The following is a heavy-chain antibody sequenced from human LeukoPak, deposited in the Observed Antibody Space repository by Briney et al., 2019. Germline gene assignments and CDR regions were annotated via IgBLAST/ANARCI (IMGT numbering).Heavy chain of an antibody. D-gene: IGHD2/OR15-2a*01. J-gene: IGHJ5*02. CDR3: ARGIGIPGRHQRFDP. CDR2: IIPVFGTP. CDR1: GGTFSSYA. V-gene: IGHV1-69*01. Sequence: SVKVSCKASGGTFSSYASSWVRQAPGQGLEWMGGIIPVFGTPNYAQKFQGRVTITADESTSTTYMELSSLRSEDTAVYYCARGIGIPGRHQRFDPWGQGTLVTVFS.